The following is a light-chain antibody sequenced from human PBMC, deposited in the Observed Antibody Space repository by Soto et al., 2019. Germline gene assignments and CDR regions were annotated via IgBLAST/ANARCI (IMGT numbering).Light chain of an antibody. V-gene: IGKV1-27*01. CDR2: TAS. CDR3: QKYNSAPNT. Sequence: DVQLTQSPSSLSASVGDRVTITCRASQDISSYLAWYQQKPGKVPKLLIYTASTLQPGVPSRFSGSGSGTDFTLTISSLQPEDVASYYCQKYNSAPNTFGQGTKLEIK. CDR1: QDISSY. J-gene: IGKJ2*01.